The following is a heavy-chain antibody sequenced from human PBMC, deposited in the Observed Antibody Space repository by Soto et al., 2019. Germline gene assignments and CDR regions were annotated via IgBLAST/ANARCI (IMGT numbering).Heavy chain of an antibody. CDR2: INVKNGNT. CDR3: ARGIAVEPTANWFDP. D-gene: IGHD6-19*01. J-gene: IGHJ5*02. Sequence: QVQLVQSGGEVKKSGASVKVSCKASGYIFRSYGISWVRQAPGQGLEWMGWINVKNGNTKHVEKFQGRVTMTKDTSTSTASMALRNLTSDDTAVYYCARGIAVEPTANWFDPWGHGTLVIVSS. V-gene: IGHV1-18*01. CDR1: GYIFRSYG.